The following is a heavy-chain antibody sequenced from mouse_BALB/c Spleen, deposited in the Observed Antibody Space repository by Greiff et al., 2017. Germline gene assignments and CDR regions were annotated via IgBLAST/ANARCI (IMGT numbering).Heavy chain of an antibody. CDR1: EYEFPSHD. V-gene: IGHV5-2*03. CDR2: INSDGGST. Sequence: DVMLVESGGGLVQLGESLKLSCESNEYEFPSHDMSWVRKTPEKRLELVAAINSDGGSTYYPDTMERRFIISRDNTKTTLYLQMSSLRSEDTALYYCARRRVTTGDYWGQGTTLTVSS. D-gene: IGHD2-2*01. CDR3: ARRRVTTGDY. J-gene: IGHJ2*01.